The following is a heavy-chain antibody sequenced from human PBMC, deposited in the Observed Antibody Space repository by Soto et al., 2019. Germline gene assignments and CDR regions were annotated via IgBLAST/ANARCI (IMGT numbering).Heavy chain of an antibody. CDR3: ERDQGNPDSFDI. V-gene: IGHV3-74*01. CDR2: MNSDGSTT. D-gene: IGHD3-10*01. CDR1: GFTFSPFW. Sequence: EVQLVESGGGLVQPGESLRLSCAASGFTFSPFWMHWVRQAPGKGLEWVSHMNSDGSTTLYADSVKGRFTISRDNAKNTRYLQMISLRTEGTAVYDCERDQGNPDSFDIWGQGTVVTVSS. J-gene: IGHJ3*02.